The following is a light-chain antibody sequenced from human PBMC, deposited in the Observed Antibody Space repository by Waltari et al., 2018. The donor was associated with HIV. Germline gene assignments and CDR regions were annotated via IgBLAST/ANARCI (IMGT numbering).Light chain of an antibody. Sequence: DIQMTQSPSSLSASVGDRVTITCQASQDISNCLNWYQQKPGKAPNLLIYDSSSLQTGVPSRFSGTGSGTDFTFTITSLQPEDFATYYCQQYDSLPITFGQGTRLDIK. J-gene: IGKJ5*01. CDR1: QDISNC. CDR2: DSS. CDR3: QQYDSLPIT. V-gene: IGKV1-33*01.